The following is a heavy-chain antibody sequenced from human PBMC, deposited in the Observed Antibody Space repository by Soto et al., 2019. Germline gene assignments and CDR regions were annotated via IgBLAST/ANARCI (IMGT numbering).Heavy chain of an antibody. J-gene: IGHJ3*02. Sequence: QITLKESGPTLVKPTQTLTLTCTFSGFSLSTSGVGVGWIRQPPGKALEWLALIYWDDDKRYSPSLKSRLTTTKDTSKNQLVLTMTNMDPVDTATYYCSHRLEGQQTMAAAGIGTDAFDIWGQGTMVTVSS. CDR1: GFSLSTSGVG. D-gene: IGHD6-13*01. CDR2: IYWDDDK. V-gene: IGHV2-5*02. CDR3: SHRLEGQQTMAAAGIGTDAFDI.